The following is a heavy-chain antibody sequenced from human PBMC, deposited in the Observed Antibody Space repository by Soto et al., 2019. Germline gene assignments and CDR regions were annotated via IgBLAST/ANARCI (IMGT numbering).Heavy chain of an antibody. V-gene: IGHV4-61*01. CDR1: GGSVSSGSYY. D-gene: IGHD5-18*01. J-gene: IGHJ4*02. Sequence: SETLSLTCTVSGGSVSSGSYYWSWIRQPPGKGLEWIGYIYYSGSTNYNPSLKSRVTISVDTSKNQFSLKLSSVTAADTAVYYCATVMDTIRREFDYWGQGTLVTVSS. CDR2: IYYSGST. CDR3: ATVMDTIRREFDY.